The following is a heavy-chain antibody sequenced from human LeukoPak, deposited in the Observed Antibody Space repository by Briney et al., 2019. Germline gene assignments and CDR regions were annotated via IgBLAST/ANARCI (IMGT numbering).Heavy chain of an antibody. CDR2: IKNDGSET. D-gene: IGHD6-19*01. CDR1: GFKFRDHR. V-gene: IGHV3-7*03. J-gene: IGHJ4*02. CDR3: VKNDGWFHLAQ. Sequence: GGSLRLSCAVSGFKFRDHRMDWVRQAPGKGLEWVGHIKNDGSETYYLDSLKGRFSISRDNTNNALYLQMNSLRVEDTAVYYCVKNDGWFHLAQWGQGTLVTVSS.